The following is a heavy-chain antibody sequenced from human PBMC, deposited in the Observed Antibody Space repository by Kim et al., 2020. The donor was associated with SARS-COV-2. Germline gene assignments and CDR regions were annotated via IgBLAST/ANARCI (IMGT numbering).Heavy chain of an antibody. CDR1: GGSISSYY. J-gene: IGHJ4*02. D-gene: IGHD3-16*02. V-gene: IGHV4-59*08. CDR3: ARLITFGGVIVQYYFDY. Sequence: SETLSLTCTVSGGSISSYYWSWIRQPPGKGLEWIGYIYYSGSTNYNPSLKSRVTISVDTSKNQFSLQLSAVTAADTAVYYCARLITFGGVIVQYYFDYWGQGTLVTVSS. CDR2: IYYSGST.